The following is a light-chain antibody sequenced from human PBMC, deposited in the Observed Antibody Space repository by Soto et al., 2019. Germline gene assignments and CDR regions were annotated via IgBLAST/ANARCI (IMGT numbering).Light chain of an antibody. CDR1: SSNIGGNF. CDR3: AAWDDSLNAVL. V-gene: IGLV1-44*01. CDR2: TND. Sequence: QSVLTQPPSASGTPGLRVTISCSGSSSNIGGNFVFWYQQLPGTAPKLLIYTNDQRPSGVPDRFSGSKSGTSASLAISGLHSEDEGDYYCAAWDDSLNAVLFGGGTKLTVL. J-gene: IGLJ2*01.